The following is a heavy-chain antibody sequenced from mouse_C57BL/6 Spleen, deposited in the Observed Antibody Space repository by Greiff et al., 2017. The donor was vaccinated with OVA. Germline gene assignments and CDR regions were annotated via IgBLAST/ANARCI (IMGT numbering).Heavy chain of an antibody. CDR3: AREGDYLYAMDY. J-gene: IGHJ4*01. Sequence: EVHLVESGPGLVKPSQSLSLTCSVTGYSITSGYYWNWIRQFPGNKLEWMGYISYDGSNNYNPSLKNRISITRDTSKNQFFLKLNSVTTEDTATYYCAREGDYLYAMDYWGQGTSVTVSS. CDR2: ISYDGSN. CDR1: GYSITSGYY. D-gene: IGHD2-4*01. V-gene: IGHV3-6*01.